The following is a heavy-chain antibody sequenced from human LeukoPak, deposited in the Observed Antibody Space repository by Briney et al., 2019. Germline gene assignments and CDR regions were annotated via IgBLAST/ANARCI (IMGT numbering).Heavy chain of an antibody. CDR1: GFSLSTSGVG. Sequence: SGPTLVNPTQTLTLTCTFSGFSLSTSGVGVGWIRQPPGKALEWLALIYWNDDKRYSPSLKSRLTITKDTSKNQVVLTMTNMDPVDTATYYCAYRPKWELPPGPFDFWGQGTMVTVSS. CDR2: IYWNDDK. V-gene: IGHV2-5*01. J-gene: IGHJ3*01. CDR3: AYRPKWELPPGPFDF. D-gene: IGHD1-26*01.